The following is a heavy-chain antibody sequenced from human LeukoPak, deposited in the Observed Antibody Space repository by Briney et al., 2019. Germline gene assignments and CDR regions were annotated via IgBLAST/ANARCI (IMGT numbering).Heavy chain of an antibody. CDR1: GYTFTSYY. CDR3: ARDLGVRGVSGYYYYMDV. V-gene: IGHV1-46*01. Sequence: ASVKVSCKASGYTFTSYYMHWVRQAPGQGLECMGIINPIGGSTSYAQKFQGRVTMTRDTSTSTVYMELSSLRSEDTAVYYCARDLGVRGVSGYYYYMDVWGKGTTVTISS. D-gene: IGHD3-10*01. CDR2: INPIGGST. J-gene: IGHJ6*03.